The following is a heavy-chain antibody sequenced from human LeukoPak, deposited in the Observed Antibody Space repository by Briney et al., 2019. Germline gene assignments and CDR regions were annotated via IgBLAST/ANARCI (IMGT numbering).Heavy chain of an antibody. J-gene: IGHJ4*02. D-gene: IGHD3-3*01. Sequence: SETLSLTCIVSGGSITTYYWSWIRQPPGKGLEWIGFIFYSGSTNYNPSLKSRVTISLNTSKTQVSLKLSSVTAADTAVYYCARGTFWSGYYHDYWGQGTLVTVSS. CDR2: IFYSGST. CDR3: ARGTFWSGYYHDY. CDR1: GGSITTYY. V-gene: IGHV4-59*01.